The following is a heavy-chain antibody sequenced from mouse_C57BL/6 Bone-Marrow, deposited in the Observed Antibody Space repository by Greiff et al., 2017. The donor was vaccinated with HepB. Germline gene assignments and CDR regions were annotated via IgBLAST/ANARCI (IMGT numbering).Heavy chain of an antibody. CDR1: GFTFSSYG. J-gene: IGHJ2*01. D-gene: IGHD2-1*01. V-gene: IGHV5-6*01. CDR3: ARRGNSYFDY. Sequence: EVHLVESGGDLVKPGGSLKLSCAASGFTFSSYGMSWVRQTPDKRLEWVATISSGGSYTYYPDSVKGRVTIARDNAKNTLYLQMSRLKSEDTAMYYCARRGNSYFDYWGQGTTLTVSS. CDR2: ISSGGSYT.